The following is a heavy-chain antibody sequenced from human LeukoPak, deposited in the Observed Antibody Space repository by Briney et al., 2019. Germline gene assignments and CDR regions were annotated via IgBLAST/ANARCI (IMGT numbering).Heavy chain of an antibody. V-gene: IGHV1-69*05. D-gene: IGHD6-13*01. J-gene: IGHJ4*02. CDR3: ARKLGKIAAAEYGY. CDR2: IIPIFGTA. CDR1: GGTFSSYA. Sequence: ASVKVSCKASGGTFSSYAISWVRQAPGQGLEWMGGIIPIFGTANYAQKFQGRVTMTTDTSTSTAYMELRSLRSDDTAVYYCARKLGKIAAAEYGYWGQGTLVTVSS.